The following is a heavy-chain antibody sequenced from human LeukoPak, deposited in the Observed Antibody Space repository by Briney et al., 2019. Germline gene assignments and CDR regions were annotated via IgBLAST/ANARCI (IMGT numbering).Heavy chain of an antibody. V-gene: IGHV3-30*02. CDR3: AKDLRLPTYWYFDL. CDR1: GFTFSSYG. CDR2: IRYDGSNK. Sequence: PWGSLRLSCAASGFTFSSYGMHWVRQAPGKGLEWVAFIRYDGSNKYYADSVKGRFTISRDNSKNTLYLQMNSLRAEDTAVYYCAKDLRLPTYWYFDLWGRGTLVTVSS. J-gene: IGHJ2*01.